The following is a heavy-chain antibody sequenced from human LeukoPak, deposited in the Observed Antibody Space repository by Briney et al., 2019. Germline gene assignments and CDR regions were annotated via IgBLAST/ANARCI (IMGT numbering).Heavy chain of an antibody. CDR2: INAGNGNT. J-gene: IGHJ5*02. V-gene: IGHV1-3*01. CDR3: ASRIVVVQDWFDP. CDR1: GYTFTNYA. Sequence: GASVKVSCKASGYTFTNYAMHWVRQAPGQRLEWMGWINAGNGNTKYSQKFQGRVTITRDTSASTAYMELSSLRSEDTAVYYCASRIVVVQDWFDPWGQGTLVTVSS. D-gene: IGHD3-22*01.